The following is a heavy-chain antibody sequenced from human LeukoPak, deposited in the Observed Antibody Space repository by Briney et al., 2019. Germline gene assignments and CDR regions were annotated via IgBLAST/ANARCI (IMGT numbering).Heavy chain of an antibody. D-gene: IGHD6-19*01. V-gene: IGHV3-30*09. J-gene: IGHJ4*02. CDR2: ISYDGSIK. CDR1: GFXFSNFA. Sequence: PGGSLRLSCAASGFXFSNFAINWVRQAPGKGLEWVAFISYDGSIKSYADSVKGRFAVSRDNSKNTLYLQMNSLRPEDTAFYYCAKSYDNGWYVCDYWGQGTLVTVYS. CDR3: AKSYDNGWYVCDY.